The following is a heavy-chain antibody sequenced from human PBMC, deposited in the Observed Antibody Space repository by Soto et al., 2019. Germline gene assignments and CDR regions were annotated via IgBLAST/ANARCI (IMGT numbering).Heavy chain of an antibody. CDR3: ARVSASYDFWSGYDNWFDP. CDR1: GGTFSSYA. CDR2: IIPIFGTA. Sequence: QVQLVQSGAEVKKPGSSVKVSCKASGGTFSSYAISWVRQAPGQGLEWMGGIIPIFGTANYAQKFQCRVKITADESTSTAYMELSSLRSEDTAVYYCARVSASYDFWSGYDNWFDPWGQGTLVTVSS. D-gene: IGHD3-3*01. V-gene: IGHV1-69*12. J-gene: IGHJ5*02.